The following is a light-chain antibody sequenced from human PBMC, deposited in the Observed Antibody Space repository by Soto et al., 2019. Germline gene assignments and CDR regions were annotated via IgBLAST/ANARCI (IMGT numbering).Light chain of an antibody. CDR3: QKYDSAPWT. CDR2: AAS. CDR1: QGISNY. J-gene: IGKJ1*01. Sequence: DIPMTQSPSSLSASVRDRVTITCRASQGISNYLAWYQQKPGKDPKLLIYAASTLQSGVPSRFSGSVPGTDFTLTISILEPEDVATYYGQKYDSAPWTFGQGSKREIK. V-gene: IGKV1-27*01.